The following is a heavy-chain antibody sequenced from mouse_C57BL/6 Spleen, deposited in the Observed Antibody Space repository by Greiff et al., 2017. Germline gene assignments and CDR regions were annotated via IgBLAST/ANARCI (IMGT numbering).Heavy chain of an antibody. V-gene: IGHV1-26*01. Sequence: VQLQQSGPELVKPGASVQISCKASGYTFTDYYMNWVKQSHGKSLEWIGDINPNNGGTSYNQKFKGKATLTVDKSSSTAYMELRSLTSEDSAVYYCARGDYKDYFDYWGQGTTRTVSS. D-gene: IGHD2-12*01. CDR2: INPNNGGT. CDR1: GYTFTDYY. CDR3: ARGDYKDYFDY. J-gene: IGHJ2*01.